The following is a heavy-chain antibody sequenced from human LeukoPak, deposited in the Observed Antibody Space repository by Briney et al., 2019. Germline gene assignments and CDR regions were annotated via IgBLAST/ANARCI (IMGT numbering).Heavy chain of an antibody. J-gene: IGHJ4*02. V-gene: IGHV4-34*01. Sequence: SETLSLTCTVSGGSMSSYYWSWIRQPPGKGLEWIGEINHSGSTNYNPSLKSRVTISVDTSKNQFSLKLSSVTAADTAVYYCASYCSSTSCYKDYWGQGTLVTVSS. CDR2: INHSGST. D-gene: IGHD2-2*02. CDR3: ASYCSSTSCYKDY. CDR1: GGSMSSYY.